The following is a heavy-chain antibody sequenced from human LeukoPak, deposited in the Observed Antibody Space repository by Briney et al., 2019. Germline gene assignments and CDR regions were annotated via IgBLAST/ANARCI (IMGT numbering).Heavy chain of an antibody. V-gene: IGHV5-51*01. CDR3: ARAYGYCRAGSCYYYGMDV. D-gene: IGHD2-15*01. CDR1: GYSFTTRW. CDR2: IHPGDSDT. Sequence: GESLKISCKGSGYSFTTRWIAWVRQMPGKGLEWMGIIHPGDSDTRYSPSLQGQVTISADKSISTAYLQWSSLKASDTAMYYCARAYGYCRAGSCYYYGMDVWGQRTTVTVSS. J-gene: IGHJ6*02.